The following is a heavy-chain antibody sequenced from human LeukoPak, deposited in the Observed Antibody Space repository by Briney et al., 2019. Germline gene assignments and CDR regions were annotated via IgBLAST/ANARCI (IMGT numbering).Heavy chain of an antibody. V-gene: IGHV3-11*06. Sequence: GGSLKLSCAASGFTFSDYYMNWIRQAPGKGLEWVSYISSSSSYTNYADSVKGRFTISRDNAKNSLYLQMNSLRAEDTAVYYCARDLNDYGDYLDYWGQGTLVTVSS. D-gene: IGHD4-17*01. J-gene: IGHJ4*02. CDR1: GFTFSDYY. CDR3: ARDLNDYGDYLDY. CDR2: ISSSSSYT.